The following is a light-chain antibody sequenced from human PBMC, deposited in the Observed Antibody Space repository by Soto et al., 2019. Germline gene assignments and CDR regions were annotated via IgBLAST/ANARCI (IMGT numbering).Light chain of an antibody. Sequence: QSVLTQPPSASGSPGQSVAISCTGTSSDVGGYSYVSWYQQHPGKAPKLMIYEVNKRPSGVPDRYSGSKSGNTASLTVSGLHAEDEADYYCMTYAGSGDEFGTGTKGTV. J-gene: IGLJ1*01. CDR1: SSDVGGYSY. CDR2: EVN. CDR3: MTYAGSGDE. V-gene: IGLV2-8*01.